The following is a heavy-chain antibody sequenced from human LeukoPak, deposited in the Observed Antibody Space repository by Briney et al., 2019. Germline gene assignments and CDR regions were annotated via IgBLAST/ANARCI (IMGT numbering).Heavy chain of an antibody. CDR1: GFTFSYYG. CDR3: AKIEGKYQLANIPDS. Sequence: GGSLRPSCVASGFTFSYYGMHWVRQAPGKGLEWVAFIRYDGSNEYYAESVKGRFTISRDNSKNTLYLQMNSLRVEDTAAYYCAKIEGKYQLANIPDSWGQGTLVTVSS. CDR2: IRYDGSNE. V-gene: IGHV3-30*02. D-gene: IGHD2-2*01. J-gene: IGHJ4*02.